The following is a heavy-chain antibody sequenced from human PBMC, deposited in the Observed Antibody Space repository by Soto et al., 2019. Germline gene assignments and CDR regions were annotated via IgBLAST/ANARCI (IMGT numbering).Heavy chain of an antibody. D-gene: IGHD6-6*01. CDR2: IIPIFGTA. CDR1: GGTFSSYA. V-gene: IGHV1-69*13. J-gene: IGHJ6*02. CDR3: ARGIAARDYYYGMDV. Sequence: SVKVSCKASGGTFSSYAISWVRQAPGQGLEWMGGIIPIFGTANYAQKFQGRVTITADESTSTAYMELSSLRSEDTAVYYCARGIAARDYYYGMDVWGQGTTVTVSS.